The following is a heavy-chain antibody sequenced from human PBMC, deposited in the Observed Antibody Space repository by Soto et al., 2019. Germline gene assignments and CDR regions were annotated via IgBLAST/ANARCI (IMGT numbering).Heavy chain of an antibody. V-gene: IGHV3-33*01. D-gene: IGHD3-16*01. CDR2: IWYDGSNK. J-gene: IGHJ4*02. CDR1: GFTFSSHG. Sequence: GGSLRLSCAASGFTFSSHGMHWVRQAPGKGLEWVAVIWYDGSNKYYTDSVRGRFTISRDNSKNMLYLQMDSLRAEDTAIYYCARWGNWKVADYWGQGTLVT. CDR3: ARWGNWKVADY.